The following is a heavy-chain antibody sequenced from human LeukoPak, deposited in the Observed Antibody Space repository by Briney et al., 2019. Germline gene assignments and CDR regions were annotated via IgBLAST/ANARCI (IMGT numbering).Heavy chain of an antibody. CDR1: GFTFSDYY. J-gene: IGHJ6*03. D-gene: IGHD1-26*01. CDR2: ISTSGSTI. V-gene: IGHV3-11*04. CDR3: ARDPYSGTYSDYYYYHMDV. Sequence: GGSLRLSCAASGFTFSDYYMSWIRQAPGKGLEWVSYISTSGSTIYYADSVKGRFTISRDNAKNSLFLQLNSLRAEDTAVYYCARDPYSGTYSDYYYYHMDVWGKGTTVTVSS.